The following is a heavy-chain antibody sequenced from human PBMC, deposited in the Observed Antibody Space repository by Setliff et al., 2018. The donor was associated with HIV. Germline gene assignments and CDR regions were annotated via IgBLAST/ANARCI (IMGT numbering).Heavy chain of an antibody. CDR3: ASGMRWDTAMGDAFDI. Sequence: GASVKVSCKASGYTFTSYYMHWVRQAPGQGLEWMGIINPSGGRTSYAQKFQGRVTMTRDTSTSTVYMELRSLRSEDTAVYYCASGMRWDTAMGDAFDIWGQGTMVTVSS. J-gene: IGHJ3*02. V-gene: IGHV1-46*01. CDR1: GYTFTSYY. CDR2: INPSGGRT. D-gene: IGHD5-18*01.